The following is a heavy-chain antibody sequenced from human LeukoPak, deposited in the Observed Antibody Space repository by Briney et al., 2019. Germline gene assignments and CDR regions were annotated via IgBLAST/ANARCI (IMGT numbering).Heavy chain of an antibody. CDR1: GGSISSYY. D-gene: IGHD1-26*01. CDR3: AREVVGSKVFDY. V-gene: IGHV4-59*01. CDR2: IYYSGST. J-gene: IGHJ4*02. Sequence: SETLSLTCTVSGGSISSYYWSWIGQPPGKRLEWIGYIYYSGSTNYNPSLKSRVTISVDTSKNQFSLKLSSVTAADTAVYYCAREVVGSKVFDYWGQGTLLTVSS.